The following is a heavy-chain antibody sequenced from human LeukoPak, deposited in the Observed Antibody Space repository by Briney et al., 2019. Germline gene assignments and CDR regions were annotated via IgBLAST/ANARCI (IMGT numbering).Heavy chain of an antibody. J-gene: IGHJ5*02. Sequence: GGSLRLSCAASGFTVSSNYMSWVRQAPGKGLEWVSVIYSGGSTYYADSVKGRFTISRDNSKNTLYLQMNSLRAEDTAVYYCAKGRAAAGTDPFDPWGQGTLVTVSS. V-gene: IGHV3-53*01. CDR3: AKGRAAAGTDPFDP. CDR1: GFTVSSNY. D-gene: IGHD6-13*01. CDR2: IYSGGST.